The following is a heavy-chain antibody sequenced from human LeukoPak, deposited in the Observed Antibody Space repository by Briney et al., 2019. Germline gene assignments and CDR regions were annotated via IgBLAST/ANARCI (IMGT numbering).Heavy chain of an antibody. CDR3: AKYYYDSGGRGNDAFDV. CDR2: ISGSGGST. D-gene: IGHD3-22*01. V-gene: IGHV3-23*01. J-gene: IGHJ3*01. CDR1: GFTFSSYA. Sequence: GGSLRLSCAASGFTFSSYAMSWVRQAPGKGLEWVSAISGSGGSTYYADSVKGRFTISRDNSKNTLYLQMSSLRAEDTATFYCAKYYYDSGGRGNDAFDVWGQGTLVTVSS.